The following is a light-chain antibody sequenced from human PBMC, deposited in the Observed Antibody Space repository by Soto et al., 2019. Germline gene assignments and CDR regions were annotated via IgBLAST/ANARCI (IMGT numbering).Light chain of an antibody. J-gene: IGKJ4*01. CDR3: QQYGSSPLT. CDR2: GAS. V-gene: IGKV3-20*01. CDR1: QSVSSSY. Sequence: IVLTQSPGTLSLSPGERATLSCRASQSVSSSYLAWYQQKPGQTPSLLVYGASSRATGIPDRFSGSGSGADFTLIISRLEPEDFAVYYCQQYGSSPLTFGGGTKVDIK.